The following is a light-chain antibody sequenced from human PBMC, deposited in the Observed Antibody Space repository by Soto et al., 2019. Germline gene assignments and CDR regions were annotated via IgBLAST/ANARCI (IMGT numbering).Light chain of an antibody. CDR1: QSVSNNY. CDR2: VSS. CDR3: QQYGSSGT. J-gene: IGKJ1*01. V-gene: IGKV3-20*01. Sequence: EIVLTQSPGTLSLSPGERATLSCRASQSVSNNYLAWCRQKPGHSPRLLIYVSSNSATGIPYRFSGSGSGTDFTLTISRLEPEDFAVYYCQQYGSSGTFGQGTKVDIK.